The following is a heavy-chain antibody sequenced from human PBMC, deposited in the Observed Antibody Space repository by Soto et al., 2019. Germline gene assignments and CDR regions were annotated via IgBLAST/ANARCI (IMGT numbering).Heavy chain of an antibody. CDR2: ILSTGGTT. CDR3: AKKLGTTGGNDFDP. Sequence: EVPLLESGGGLVQPGGSLRLSCAASGFTFSNYNMNWVRQAPGKGLEWVSTILSTGGTTYYADSVKGRFTISRDNSKNTLYLQMDSLRAEDTAVYYCAKKLGTTGGNDFDPWGQGTLVTVSS. J-gene: IGHJ5*02. D-gene: IGHD1-1*01. V-gene: IGHV3-23*01. CDR1: GFTFSNYN.